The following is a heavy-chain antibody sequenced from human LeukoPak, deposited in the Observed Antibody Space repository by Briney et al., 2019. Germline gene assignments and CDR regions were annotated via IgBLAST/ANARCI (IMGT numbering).Heavy chain of an antibody. CDR3: ARETHGYYYDSSGSDAFDI. J-gene: IGHJ3*02. CDR1: GGTFSSYA. D-gene: IGHD3-22*01. V-gene: IGHV1-69*13. Sequence: VASVKVSCTASGGTFSSYAISWVRQAPGQGLEWMGGIIPIFGTANYAQKFQGRVTITADESTSTAYMELSSLRSEDTAVYYCARETHGYYYDSSGSDAFDIWGQGTMVTVSS. CDR2: IIPIFGTA.